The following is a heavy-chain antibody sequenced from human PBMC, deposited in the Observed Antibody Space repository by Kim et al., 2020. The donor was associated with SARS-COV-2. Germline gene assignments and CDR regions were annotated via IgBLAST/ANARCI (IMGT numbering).Heavy chain of an antibody. V-gene: IGHV3-30-3*01. CDR1: GFTFSSYA. Sequence: GGSLRLSCAASGFTFSSYAMHWVRQAPGKGLEWVAVISYDGSNKYYADSVKGRFTISRDNSKNTLYLQMNSLRAEDTAVYYCARDTRRYSSSWYYFDYWGQGTLVTVSS. CDR3: ARDTRRYSSSWYYFDY. D-gene: IGHD6-13*01. J-gene: IGHJ4*02. CDR2: ISYDGSNK.